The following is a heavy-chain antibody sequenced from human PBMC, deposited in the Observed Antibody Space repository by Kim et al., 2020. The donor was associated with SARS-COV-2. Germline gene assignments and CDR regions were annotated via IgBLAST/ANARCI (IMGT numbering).Heavy chain of an antibody. D-gene: IGHD3-10*01. CDR2: ISGSGGRT. J-gene: IGHJ3*02. V-gene: IGHV3-23*01. CDR1: GFTFSSYA. CDR3: AKVTGVVRGVIIDAFDI. Sequence: GGSLRLSCAASGFTFSSYAMRWVRQAPGKGLEWVSAISGSGGRTYYADSVKGRFTFSRDNSNNTLYLQMNSLRAEDTAVYYCAKVTGVVRGVIIDAFDIWGQGTMVSVSS.